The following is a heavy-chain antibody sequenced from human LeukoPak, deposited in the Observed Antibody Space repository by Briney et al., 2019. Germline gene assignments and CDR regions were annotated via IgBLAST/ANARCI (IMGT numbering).Heavy chain of an antibody. Sequence: SETLSLTCTVSGGSISSASYYWGWIRQPPGKGLEWIGSIYYSGSTYYNPSRKSRVTISVDTSKNQFSLKLSSATAADTAVYYCARGPSNCSGGSCYGFLDYWGQGTLVTVSS. CDR1: GGSISSASYY. V-gene: IGHV4-39*07. D-gene: IGHD2-15*01. J-gene: IGHJ4*02. CDR2: IYYSGST. CDR3: ARGPSNCSGGSCYGFLDY.